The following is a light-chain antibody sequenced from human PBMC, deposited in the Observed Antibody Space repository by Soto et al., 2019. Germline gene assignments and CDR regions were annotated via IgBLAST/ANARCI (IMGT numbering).Light chain of an antibody. CDR2: GAS. CDR3: QQYGSSPYT. CDR1: QSVTNNY. V-gene: IGKV3-20*01. J-gene: IGKJ2*01. Sequence: DIVLTQSPGTLSLSPGEGATLSCRASQSVTNNYLAWYQLKPGQAPRLLISGASIRATGIPDRFSGSGSGTDFILTINRLEPEDFAVNSCQQYGSSPYTFGQGTKLEI.